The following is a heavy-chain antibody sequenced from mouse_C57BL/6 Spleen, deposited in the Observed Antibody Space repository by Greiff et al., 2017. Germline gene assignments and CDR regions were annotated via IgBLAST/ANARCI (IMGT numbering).Heavy chain of an antibody. CDR3: TTGIYYGNYGDY. V-gene: IGHV14-4*01. CDR2: IDPENGDT. CDR1: GFNIKDDY. D-gene: IGHD2-1*01. Sequence: VQLQQSGAELVRPGASVKLSCTASGFNIKDDYMHWVKQRPEQGLEWIGWIDPENGDTEYASKFQGKATITADTASNPAYLQLSSLTSEDTAVYYCTTGIYYGNYGDYWGQGTTLTVSS. J-gene: IGHJ2*01.